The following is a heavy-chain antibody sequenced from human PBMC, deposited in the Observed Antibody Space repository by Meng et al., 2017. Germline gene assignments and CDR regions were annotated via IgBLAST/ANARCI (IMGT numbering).Heavy chain of an antibody. CDR3: ARTTPEDYYGSGSYYSHPDY. CDR2: INWNGGST. V-gene: IGHV3-20*04. Sequence: GESLKISCAASGFTFDDYGMSWVRQAPGKGLEWVSGINWNGGSTGYADSVKGRLTISRDNAKNSLYLQMNSLRAEDTALYYCARTTPEDYYGSGSYYSHPDYWGQGTLVTVSS. J-gene: IGHJ4*02. D-gene: IGHD3-10*01. CDR1: GFTFDDYG.